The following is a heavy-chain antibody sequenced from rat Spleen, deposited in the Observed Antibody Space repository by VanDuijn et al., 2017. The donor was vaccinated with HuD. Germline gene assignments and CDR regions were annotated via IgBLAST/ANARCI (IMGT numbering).Heavy chain of an antibody. Sequence: EVKLVESGGGLVQPGRSLKVSCAASGFNFNDYWMGGVRQTQGKGLEWIASITNTGGNSYYPDSVKGRFTISRDNAKSCLQMDSLRSGDTATYYCARLTTAFDYWGQGVMVTVSS. D-gene: IGHD1-10*01. V-gene: IGHV5-31*01. CDR1: GFNFNDYW. CDR3: ARLTTAFDY. CDR2: ITNTGGNS. J-gene: IGHJ2*01.